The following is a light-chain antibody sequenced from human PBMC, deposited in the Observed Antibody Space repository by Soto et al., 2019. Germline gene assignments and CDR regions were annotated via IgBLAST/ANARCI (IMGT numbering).Light chain of an antibody. CDR3: SSYTSSSTIPDV. CDR1: SSDVGGYNY. J-gene: IGLJ1*01. Sequence: QSALTQPASVSGSPGQSITIACTGTSSDVGGYNYVSWYQQHPGKAPKLMIYDVSNRPSGVSNRFSGSKSGNTAALTISGLQAEDEADYYCSSYTSSSTIPDVFGPGTKLTVL. V-gene: IGLV2-14*01. CDR2: DVS.